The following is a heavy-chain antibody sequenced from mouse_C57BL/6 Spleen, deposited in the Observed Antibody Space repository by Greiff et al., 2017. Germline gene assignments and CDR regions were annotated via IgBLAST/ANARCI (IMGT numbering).Heavy chain of an antibody. Sequence: QVQLKQPGAELVMPGASVKLSCKASGYTFTSYWMHWVKQRPGQGLEWIGEIDPSDSYTNYNQKFKGKSTLTVDKSSSTAYMQLSSLTSEDSAVYYCARWLRRFDYWGQGTTLTVSS. D-gene: IGHD2-2*01. J-gene: IGHJ2*01. CDR1: GYTFTSYW. CDR3: ARWLRRFDY. V-gene: IGHV1-69*01. CDR2: IDPSDSYT.